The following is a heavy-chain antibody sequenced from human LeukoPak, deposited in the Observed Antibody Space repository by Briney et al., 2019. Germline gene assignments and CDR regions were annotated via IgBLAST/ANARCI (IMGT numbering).Heavy chain of an antibody. CDR3: ARSVSLTIIVGNSNAFDL. D-gene: IGHD3-22*01. V-gene: IGHV4-38-2*01. Sequence: SETLSLTCSVSGYSISSDYYWGWIRQPPGKGLEWIGSTYHSGSTHYNASLKSRVTISVDTSKNQFSLKLSSVTAADTAVYYCARSVSLTIIVGNSNAFDLWGQGTMVTVSS. J-gene: IGHJ3*01. CDR1: GYSISSDYY. CDR2: TYHSGST.